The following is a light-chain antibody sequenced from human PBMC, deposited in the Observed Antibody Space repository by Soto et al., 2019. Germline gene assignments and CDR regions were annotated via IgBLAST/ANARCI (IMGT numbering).Light chain of an antibody. V-gene: IGKV4-1*01. J-gene: IGKJ2*01. CDR2: WAS. CDR1: VSVYYRSNNKNY. CDR3: QQYFSAPYT. Sequence: EIVMAQSPDSLAVSLGERATINCKSSVSVYYRSNNKNYLAWYQQTAGQPPKLLIFWASTRESGVPDRFSGSGSGTDFTLTISSLQAEDVAVYYCQQYFSAPYTFGQGTKLEIK.